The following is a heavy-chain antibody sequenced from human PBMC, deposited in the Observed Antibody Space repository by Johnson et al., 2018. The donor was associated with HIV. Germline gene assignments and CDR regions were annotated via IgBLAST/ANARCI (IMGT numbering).Heavy chain of an antibody. CDR2: ISYDGSNK. D-gene: IGHD6-19*01. V-gene: IGHV3-30-3*01. J-gene: IGHJ3*02. Sequence: QVQLVESGGGVVQPGRSLRLSCAASGFTFSSYAMHWVRQAPDKGLEWLAVISYDGSNKYYADSVKGRFTISRDNSKNSLYLQMNSLRAEDTALYYCARFRQWLVFPAFDIWGQGTMVTVSS. CDR1: GFTFSSYA. CDR3: ARFRQWLVFPAFDI.